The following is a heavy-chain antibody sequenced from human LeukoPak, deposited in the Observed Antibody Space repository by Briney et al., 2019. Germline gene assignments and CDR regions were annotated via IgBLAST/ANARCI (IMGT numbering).Heavy chain of an antibody. Sequence: GGSLRLSCAASGFTFDDYAMHWVRHAPGKGLEWVSGISWNSGSIGYADPVKGRFTISRDNAKNSLYLQMNSLRAEDTALYYCAKAQWYYYYGMDVWGQGTTVTVSS. J-gene: IGHJ6*02. CDR2: ISWNSGSI. CDR1: GFTFDDYA. CDR3: AKAQWYYYYGMDV. V-gene: IGHV3-9*01. D-gene: IGHD6-19*01.